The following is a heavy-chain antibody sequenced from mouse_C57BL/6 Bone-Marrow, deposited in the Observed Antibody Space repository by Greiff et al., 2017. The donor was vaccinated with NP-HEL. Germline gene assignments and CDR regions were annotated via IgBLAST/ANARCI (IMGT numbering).Heavy chain of an antibody. J-gene: IGHJ3*01. Sequence: QVQLQQSGPELVKPGASVKISCKASGYAFSSSWMNWVKQRPGKGLEWIGRIYPGDGDTNYNGKFKGKATLTADKSSSTAYMQLSSLTSEDSAVYFCARHYYGRSYDAWFAYWGQGTLVTVSA. D-gene: IGHD1-1*01. CDR1: GYAFSSSW. CDR3: ARHYYGRSYDAWFAY. CDR2: IYPGDGDT. V-gene: IGHV1-82*01.